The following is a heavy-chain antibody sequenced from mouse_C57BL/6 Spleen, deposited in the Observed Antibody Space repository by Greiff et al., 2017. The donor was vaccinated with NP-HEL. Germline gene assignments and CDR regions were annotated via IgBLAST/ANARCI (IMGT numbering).Heavy chain of an antibody. V-gene: IGHV1-82*01. CDR3: AKSQFEYYFDY. Sequence: VQLQQSGPELVKPGASVKISCKASGYAFSSSWMNWVKQRPGKGLEWIGRIYPGDGDTNYNGKFKGKATLTADKSSSTAYMQLSSLTSEDSAVYFCAKSQFEYYFDYWGQGTTLTVSS. CDR1: GYAFSSSW. J-gene: IGHJ2*01. CDR2: IYPGDGDT.